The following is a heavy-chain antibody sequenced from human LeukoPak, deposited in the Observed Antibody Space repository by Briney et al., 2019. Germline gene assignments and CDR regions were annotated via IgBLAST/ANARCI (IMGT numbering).Heavy chain of an antibody. CDR1: GFTFSSYA. CDR3: ARAEYSSSWYVY. J-gene: IGHJ4*02. D-gene: IGHD6-13*01. CDR2: ISGSGGST. V-gene: IGHV3-23*01. Sequence: GGSLRLSCAASGFTFSSYAMSWVRQAPGKGLEWVSAISGSGGSTYYADSVKGRFTISRDNAKNSLYLQMNSLRAEDTAVYYCARAEYSSSWYVYWGQGTLVTVSS.